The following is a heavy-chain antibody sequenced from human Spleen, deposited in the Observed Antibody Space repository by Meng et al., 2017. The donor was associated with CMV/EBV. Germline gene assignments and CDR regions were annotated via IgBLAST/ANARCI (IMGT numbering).Heavy chain of an antibody. J-gene: IGHJ4*02. D-gene: IGHD3-22*01. CDR2: IYYSGST. V-gene: IGHV4-39*07. Sequence: SETLSLTCTVSGGSITSRSYYWGWIRRPPGKGLEWLGSIYYSGSTYYNPSLKGRITISLDTSKNQYSLKLNSVTAADTAVYYCAWGFLHSGGYYAFDFWGQGALVTVSS. CDR3: AWGFLHSGGYYAFDF. CDR1: GGSITSRSYY.